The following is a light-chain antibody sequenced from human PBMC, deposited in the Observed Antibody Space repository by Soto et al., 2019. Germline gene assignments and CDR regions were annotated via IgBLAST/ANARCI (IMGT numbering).Light chain of an antibody. CDR3: CAYTSTTTRV. CDR2: EVS. V-gene: IGLV2-23*02. CDR1: SSDVGSYNL. Sequence: QSALTQPASVSGSPGQSITISCTGTSSDVGSYNLVSWYQQHPGKAPKLMIYEVSKRPSGVSNRFSGSKSGNTASLTISGLQAEDEAGYYCCAYTSTTTRVFGGGTKLTVL. J-gene: IGLJ2*01.